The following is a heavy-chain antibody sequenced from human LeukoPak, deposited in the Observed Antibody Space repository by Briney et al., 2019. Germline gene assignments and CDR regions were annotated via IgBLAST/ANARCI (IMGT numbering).Heavy chain of an antibody. CDR2: ISSGSSSI. Sequence: GGSLRLSCAASGFTFSTYSMTWVRRAPGRGLEWVSYISSGSSSIYYADSVKGRFTISRDNAKNSLYLQMNSLRAEDTAVYYCAVPYSGSIDWGQGTLVTVSS. D-gene: IGHD1-26*01. V-gene: IGHV3-48*01. CDR3: AVPYSGSID. CDR1: GFTFSTYS. J-gene: IGHJ4*02.